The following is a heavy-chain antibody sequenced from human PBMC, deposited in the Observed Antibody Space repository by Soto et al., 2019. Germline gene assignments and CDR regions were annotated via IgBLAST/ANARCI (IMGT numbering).Heavy chain of an antibody. D-gene: IGHD5-12*01. Sequence: QVQLVQSGAEVKKPGASVKVSCKASGYVFTSYYLHWARQAPGQGLEWMGWINPNTGDTYYARNFESRITPTRDTSTNTASMELWNLRSADTAVYYCLGGVATTGHYYGFDVWGQGTAVNVSS. CDR3: LGGVATTGHYYGFDV. J-gene: IGHJ6*02. CDR1: GYVFTSYY. V-gene: IGHV1-2*02. CDR2: INPNTGDT.